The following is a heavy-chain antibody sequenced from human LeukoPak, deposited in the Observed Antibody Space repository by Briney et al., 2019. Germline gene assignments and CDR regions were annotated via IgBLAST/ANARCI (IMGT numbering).Heavy chain of an antibody. CDR2: IYYSGST. Sequence: SQTLSLTCTVSGDSISSGDYYWGWIRQPPGKGLEWIGSIYYSGSTYYNPSLKSRVTISVDTSKNQFSLKLSSVTAANTAVYYCARHEGWDYFDYWGQGTLVTVSS. CDR3: ARHEGWDYFDY. CDR1: GDSISSGDYY. J-gene: IGHJ4*02. V-gene: IGHV4-39*01. D-gene: IGHD1-26*01.